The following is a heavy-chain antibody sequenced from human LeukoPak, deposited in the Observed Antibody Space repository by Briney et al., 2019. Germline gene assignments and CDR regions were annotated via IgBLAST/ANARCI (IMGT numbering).Heavy chain of an antibody. CDR2: IYSGGST. Sequence: PGGSLRLSCAASGFTVSSNYMSWVRQAPGKGLERVSVIYSGGSTYYADSVKVRFTISRDNSKNTLYLQMNSLRAEDTAVYYCARVRQSDYYYYGMDVWGQGTTVTVSS. J-gene: IGHJ6*02. V-gene: IGHV3-66*01. CDR1: GFTVSSNY. CDR3: ARVRQSDYYYYGMDV.